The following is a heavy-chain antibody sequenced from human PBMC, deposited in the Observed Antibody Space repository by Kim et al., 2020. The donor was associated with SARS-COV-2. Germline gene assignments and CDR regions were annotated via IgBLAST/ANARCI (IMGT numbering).Heavy chain of an antibody. CDR1: GFTFSSYW. V-gene: IGHV3-7*01. CDR2: IKQDGSEK. D-gene: IGHD1-26*01. CDR3: ARDRGGGSFDAFDI. Sequence: GGSLRLSCAASGFTFSSYWMSWVRQAPGKGLEWVANIKQDGSEKYYVDSVKGRFTISRDNAKNSLYLQMNSLGAEDTAVYYCARDRGGGSFDAFDIWGQGTIVTVSS. J-gene: IGHJ3*02.